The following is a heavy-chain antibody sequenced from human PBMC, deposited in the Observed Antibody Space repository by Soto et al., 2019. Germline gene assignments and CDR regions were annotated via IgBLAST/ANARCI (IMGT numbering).Heavy chain of an antibody. CDR2: FDPKDGLP. D-gene: IGHD2-15*01. CDR1: GHKVTELS. CDR3: ATVVGLGRYYFEA. J-gene: IGHJ5*02. V-gene: IGHV1-24*01. Sequence: ASVKVSCKVSGHKVTELSIYWMRQSPGTGPECMGGFDPKDGLPVYAQNFEGRVTMTEDASTDTAYLEVENLRSEDTAVYFCATVVGLGRYYFEAWGQGSLVTVSS.